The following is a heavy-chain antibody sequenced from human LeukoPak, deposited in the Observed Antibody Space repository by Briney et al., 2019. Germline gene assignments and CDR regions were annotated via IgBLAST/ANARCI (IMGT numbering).Heavy chain of an antibody. J-gene: IGHJ4*02. CDR3: ARRRALYSYGSLLFDY. V-gene: IGHV4-30-4*01. Sequence: SETLSLTCTVSGGSISSGDYYWSWIRQPPGKGLEWIGYIYYSGSTYYNPSLKSRVTISVDTSKNQFPLKLSSVTAADTAVYYCARRRALYSYGSLLFDYWGQGTLVTVSS. CDR2: IYYSGST. CDR1: GGSISSGDYY. D-gene: IGHD5-18*01.